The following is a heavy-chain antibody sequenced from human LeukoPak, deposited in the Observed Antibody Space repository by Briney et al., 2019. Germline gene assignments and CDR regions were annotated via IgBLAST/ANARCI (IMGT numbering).Heavy chain of an antibody. Sequence: SETLSLTCTVSGGSISSYYWSWIRQPPGKGLEWIGYIYYSGSTNYNPSLKSRVTISVDTSKNQFSLKLSSVTAADTAVYYCAGDYDILTGYPPGAFDIWGQGTMVTVSS. CDR3: AGDYDILTGYPPGAFDI. V-gene: IGHV4-59*01. CDR1: GGSISSYY. CDR2: IYYSGST. J-gene: IGHJ3*02. D-gene: IGHD3-9*01.